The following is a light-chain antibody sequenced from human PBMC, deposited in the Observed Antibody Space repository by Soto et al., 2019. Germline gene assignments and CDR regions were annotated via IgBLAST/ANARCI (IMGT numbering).Light chain of an antibody. CDR2: AAS. CDR3: QQYGSSPWT. Sequence: VVTQSKDTLSVSPGERATLSCRASETVRSNLAWYQQKPGQAPRLLIYAASTRPTGIPDRFSGSGSGTDFTLTISRLEPEDCAVYCCQQYGSSPWTFGHGTKVDI. V-gene: IGKV3-20*01. J-gene: IGKJ1*01. CDR1: ETVRSN.